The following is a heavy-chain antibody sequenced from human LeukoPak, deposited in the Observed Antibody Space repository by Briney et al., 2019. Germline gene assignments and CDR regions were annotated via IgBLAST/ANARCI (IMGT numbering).Heavy chain of an antibody. J-gene: IGHJ4*02. Sequence: GGSLRLSCAASGFTFSSYSMKWVRQAPGKGLEWVSSISSSSSYIYYADSVTGRFTNSRDNAKNSLYLQMNSLRAEDTAVYYCARVGAAAGLGPNFDYWGQGTLVTVSS. CDR3: ARVGAAAGLGPNFDY. CDR2: ISSSSSYI. V-gene: IGHV3-21*01. CDR1: GFTFSSYS. D-gene: IGHD6-13*01.